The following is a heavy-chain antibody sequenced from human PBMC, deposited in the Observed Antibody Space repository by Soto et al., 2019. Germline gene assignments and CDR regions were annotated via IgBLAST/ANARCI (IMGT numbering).Heavy chain of an antibody. Sequence: GGSLRLSCSVSGFTFSAYWMHWVRQVPGKGLTWVSRISDDGSTATYADSAKGRFVISRDNAKNSLYLEMNTLRADDSGLYYCARGPRVSSTGTGANWGRGTLVTVSS. V-gene: IGHV3-74*01. CDR3: ARGPRVSSTGTGAN. D-gene: IGHD1-1*01. CDR2: ISDDGSTA. J-gene: IGHJ4*02. CDR1: GFTFSAYW.